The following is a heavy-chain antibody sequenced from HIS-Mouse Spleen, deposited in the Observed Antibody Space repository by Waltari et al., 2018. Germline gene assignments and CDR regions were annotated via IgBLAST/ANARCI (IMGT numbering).Heavy chain of an antibody. V-gene: IGHV4-39*07. CDR1: VGSISSSRYY. CDR3: AREIPYSSSWYDWYFDL. D-gene: IGHD6-13*01. Sequence: QLQLQESGPGLVKPSETLSLTCTVSVGSISSSRYYWGGIRQPTGKGLEWIGSIYYSGSTYYNPSLKSRVTISVDTSKNQFSLKLSSVTAADTAVYYCAREIPYSSSWYDWYFDLWGRGTLVTVSS. CDR2: IYYSGST. J-gene: IGHJ2*01.